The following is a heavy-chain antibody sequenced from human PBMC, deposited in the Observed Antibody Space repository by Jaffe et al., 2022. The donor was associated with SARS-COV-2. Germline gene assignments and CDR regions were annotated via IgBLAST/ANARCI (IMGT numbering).Heavy chain of an antibody. V-gene: IGHV4-59*08. Sequence: QVQLQESGPGLVKPSETLSLTCTVSGGSISSYYWSWIRQPPGKGLEWIGYIYYSGSTNYNPSLKSRVTISVDTSKNQFSLKLSSVTAADTAVYYCARPVTYSSGWIDAFDIWGQGTMVTVSS. D-gene: IGHD6-19*01. CDR1: GGSISSYY. J-gene: IGHJ3*02. CDR2: IYYSGST. CDR3: ARPVTYSSGWIDAFDI.